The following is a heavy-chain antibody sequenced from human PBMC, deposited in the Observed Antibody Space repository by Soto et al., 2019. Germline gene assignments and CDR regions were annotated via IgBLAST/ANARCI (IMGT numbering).Heavy chain of an antibody. D-gene: IGHD6-19*01. CDR3: ARDSPKVIAVAGTPYYYGMDV. V-gene: IGHV1-3*01. J-gene: IGHJ6*02. Sequence: ASVKVSCKASGDTFTKYGIHWVRQAPGQRLEWMGWINAGNGNTKYSQKFQGRVTITRDTSASTAYMELSSLRSEDTAVYYCARDSPKVIAVAGTPYYYGMDVWGQGTTVTVSS. CDR1: GDTFTKYG. CDR2: INAGNGNT.